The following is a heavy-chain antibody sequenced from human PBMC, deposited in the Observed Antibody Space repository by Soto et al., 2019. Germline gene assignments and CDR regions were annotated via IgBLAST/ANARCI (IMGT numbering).Heavy chain of an antibody. D-gene: IGHD5-18*01. CDR2: IYYSGST. Sequence: SETLSLTCTVSGGSISSGGYYWSWIRQHPGKGLEWIGYIYYSGSTYYNPSLKSRVTISVDTSKNQFSLKLSSVTAADTAVYYCARAGDTAMVVWFDPWGQGTLVTVSS. V-gene: IGHV4-31*03. J-gene: IGHJ5*02. CDR3: ARAGDTAMVVWFDP. CDR1: GGSISSGGYY.